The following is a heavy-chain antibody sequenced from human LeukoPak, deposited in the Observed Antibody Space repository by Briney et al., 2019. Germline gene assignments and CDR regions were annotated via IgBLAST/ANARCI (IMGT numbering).Heavy chain of an antibody. V-gene: IGHV4-59*06. D-gene: IGHD6-13*01. Sequence: PSETLSLTCTVSGGSISSYYWSWIRQHPGKGLEWIGCIYYSGSTYYNLSLKSRVIISADTSKNHFSLKLSSVTAADTAVYYCARVREATIAPFFDYWGQGILVTVSS. J-gene: IGHJ4*02. CDR1: GGSISSYY. CDR2: IYYSGST. CDR3: ARVREATIAPFFDY.